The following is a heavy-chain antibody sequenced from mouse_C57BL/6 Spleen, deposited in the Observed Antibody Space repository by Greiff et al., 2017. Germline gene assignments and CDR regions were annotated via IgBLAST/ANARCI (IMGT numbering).Heavy chain of an antibody. J-gene: IGHJ4*01. D-gene: IGHD1-1*01. CDR2: IDPEDGDT. Sequence: VQLKQSGAELVKPGASVKLSCTASGFNINDYYMHWVKQRTEQGLEWIGRIDPEDGDTKYAPKFQGRATITADTSSNTAYLQLSSMTAEDTAVYYCARSVNYGYAMDYWGQGTSVTVSS. V-gene: IGHV14-2*01. CDR1: GFNINDYY. CDR3: ARSVNYGYAMDY.